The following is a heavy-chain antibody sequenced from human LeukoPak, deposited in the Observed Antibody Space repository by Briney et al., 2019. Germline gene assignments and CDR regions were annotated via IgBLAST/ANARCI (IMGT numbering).Heavy chain of an antibody. D-gene: IGHD5-24*01. CDR1: GFTFSSYW. V-gene: IGHV3-74*03. J-gene: IGHJ4*02. Sequence: GGSLRLSCAASGFTFSSYWMHWVRQAPGKGLVWVSHINGDGGTTTYADSVKGRFTISRDDAKNTLYLQMNSLRAEDTAAFYCARSNNYGFDYWGQGTLVTVSS. CDR3: ARSNNYGFDY. CDR2: INGDGGTT.